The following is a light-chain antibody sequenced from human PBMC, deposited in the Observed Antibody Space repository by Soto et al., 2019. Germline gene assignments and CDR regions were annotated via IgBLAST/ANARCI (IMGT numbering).Light chain of an antibody. CDR3: YSYAGRNIWV. J-gene: IGLJ3*02. CDR2: GVT. CDR1: GSDIGAYNF. Sequence: QSALAQPPSASGSPGQSVTISCTGSGSDIGAYNFASWYQQHPGKAPKLMIFGVTERPSGVPDRFSGSKSGNAASLTVSGLQADDEAVYYCYSYAGRNIWVFGGGTKVTGL. V-gene: IGLV2-8*01.